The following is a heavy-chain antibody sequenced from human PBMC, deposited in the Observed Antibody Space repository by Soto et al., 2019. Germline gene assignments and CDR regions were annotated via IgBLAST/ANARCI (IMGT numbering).Heavy chain of an antibody. CDR2: IYWDDDK. Sequence: QITLKESGPTLVKPTQTLTLTCTFSGFSLTTRGVGVGWIRQPPGKALEWLALIYWDDDKRYRPSLKSRLTVTKATGNNQVVLRMTDMDPVDTGTYYCARDSYGSGYGMDVWGQGTTVTVS. D-gene: IGHD3-10*01. V-gene: IGHV2-5*02. CDR3: ARDSYGSGYGMDV. J-gene: IGHJ6*02. CDR1: GFSLTTRGVG.